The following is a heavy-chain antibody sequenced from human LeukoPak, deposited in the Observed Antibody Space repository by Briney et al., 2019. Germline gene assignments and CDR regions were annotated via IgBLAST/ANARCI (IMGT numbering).Heavy chain of an antibody. J-gene: IGHJ4*02. CDR1: GYTFNGYY. CDR3: ARGSLWFGELNFDY. D-gene: IGHD3-10*01. CDR2: INPNSGGT. Sequence: ASVKVSCKASGYTFNGYYMHWVRQAPGQGLEWMGRINPNSGGTNYAQKFQGRVTMTRDTSISTAYMELSRLRSGDTAVYYCARGSLWFGELNFDYWGQGTLVTVSS. V-gene: IGHV1-2*06.